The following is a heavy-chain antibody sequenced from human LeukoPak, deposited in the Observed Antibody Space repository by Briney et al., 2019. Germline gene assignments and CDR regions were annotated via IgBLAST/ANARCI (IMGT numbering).Heavy chain of an antibody. CDR2: INPSGGST. CDR3: ARGLNQRAAANRG. V-gene: IGHV1-46*01. D-gene: IGHD6-13*01. Sequence: ASVTVSCKASGYTFTSYYMHWVRQAPGQGLEWMGIINPSGGSTSYAQKFQGRGTMTRYTSTSTVYMELSSLRSEDTAVYYCARGLNQRAAANRGWGKGTLVSVSS. J-gene: IGHJ1*01. CDR1: GYTFTSYY.